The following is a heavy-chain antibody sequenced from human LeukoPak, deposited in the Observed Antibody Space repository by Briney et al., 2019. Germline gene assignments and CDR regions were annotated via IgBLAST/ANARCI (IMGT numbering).Heavy chain of an antibody. J-gene: IGHJ4*02. D-gene: IGHD2-8*01. V-gene: IGHV3-23*01. CDR1: GFTFSSYA. CDR3: AKGRGCTNGVCYMDY. CDR2: ISGSGGST. Sequence: PGGSLRLSCAASGFTFSSYAMSWVRQAPGKGLEWVSAISGSGGSTYYADSVKGRFTISRANSKNTLYLQMNSLRAEDTAVYYCAKGRGCTNGVCYMDYWGQGTLVTVSS.